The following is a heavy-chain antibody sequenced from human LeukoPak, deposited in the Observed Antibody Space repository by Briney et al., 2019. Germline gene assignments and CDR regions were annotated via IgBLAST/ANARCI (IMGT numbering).Heavy chain of an antibody. CDR2: IYYSGST. V-gene: IGHV4-59*08. J-gene: IGHJ6*02. CDR3: ARLGYCSSTSCSLDYYYGTDV. Sequence: PSETLSLTCTVSGGSISSYYWIWIRQPPGKGLEWIGYIYYSGSTNYNPSRKSRVTLSVDPSKNQFALKLSSVTAADTAVYYCARLGYCSSTSCSLDYYYGTDVWGQGTTVTVSS. CDR1: GGSISSYY. D-gene: IGHD2-2*01.